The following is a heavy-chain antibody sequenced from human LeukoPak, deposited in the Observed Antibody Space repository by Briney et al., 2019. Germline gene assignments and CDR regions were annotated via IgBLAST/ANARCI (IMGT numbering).Heavy chain of an antibody. V-gene: IGHV3-48*02. CDR1: GFTFSSYS. D-gene: IGHD5/OR15-5a*01. Sequence: QTGGSLRLSCAASGFTFSSYSMNWVRQAPGKGLEWVSHITASGTAMFYADSVKGRFTISRDNAKNSLYLQMNSLRDEDTAVYYCARELRSTYYYYYGMDVWGQGTTVTVSS. CDR2: ITASGTAM. J-gene: IGHJ6*02. CDR3: ARELRSTYYYYYGMDV.